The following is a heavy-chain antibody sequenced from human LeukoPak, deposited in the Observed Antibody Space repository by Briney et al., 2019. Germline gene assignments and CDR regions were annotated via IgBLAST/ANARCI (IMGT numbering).Heavy chain of an antibody. CDR3: ARIVHYSDGDDYYFSAQFDS. D-gene: IGHD3-22*01. CDR1: GVSISNYY. J-gene: IGHJ5*01. CDR2: IYYSGST. V-gene: IGHV4-59*01. Sequence: SETLSLTCTVSGVSISNYYWSWIRQPPGKGLEWIGYIYYSGSTNYNPSLESRVTVSEDTSKNQFSLKLNSVTAADAAVYYCARIVHYSDGDDYYFSAQFDSWGHGTLVTVSS.